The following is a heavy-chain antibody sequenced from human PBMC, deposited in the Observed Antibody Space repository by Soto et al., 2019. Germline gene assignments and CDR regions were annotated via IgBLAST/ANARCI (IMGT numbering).Heavy chain of an antibody. Sequence: EASVKVSCKASGYTFTSYYVHWVRQAPGQGLEWMGWINAGNGNTKYSQKFQGRVTITSDTSASTAYMELSSLRSEDTAVYFCARGVENIVVVLDVFGYYGMDVWGQGTTVTVSS. CDR2: INAGNGNT. J-gene: IGHJ6*02. V-gene: IGHV1-3*01. D-gene: IGHD2-2*01. CDR1: GYTFTSYY. CDR3: ARGVENIVVVLDVFGYYGMDV.